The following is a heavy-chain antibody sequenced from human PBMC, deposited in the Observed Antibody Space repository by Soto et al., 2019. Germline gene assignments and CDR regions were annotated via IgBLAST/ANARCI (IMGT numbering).Heavy chain of an antibody. CDR2: IIPIFGTA. J-gene: IGHJ4*02. D-gene: IGHD2-21*02. CDR1: GGTFSSYA. CDR3: ARAAYCGGDCYHYYFDY. Sequence: SVKVSCKASGGTFSSYAISWVRQAPGQGLEWMGGIIPIFGTANYAQKFQGRVTITADESTSTAYMELSSLRSEGTAVYYCARAAYCGGDCYHYYFDYWGQGTLVTVSS. V-gene: IGHV1-69*13.